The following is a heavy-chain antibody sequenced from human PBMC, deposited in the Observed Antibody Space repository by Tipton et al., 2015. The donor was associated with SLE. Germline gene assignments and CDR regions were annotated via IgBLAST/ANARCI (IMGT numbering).Heavy chain of an antibody. Sequence: SLRLSCAASGFTFNNYNMNWVRQAPGKGLEWVSSISSCSSYIYYADSVKGRFTISRDNAKNSLYLQMNSLRAEDTAVYYCARGGYYYDSSGYYNYMDVWGKGTTVAVSS. CDR1: GFTFNNYN. D-gene: IGHD3-22*01. J-gene: IGHJ6*03. CDR3: ARGGYYYDSSGYYNYMDV. V-gene: IGHV3-21*01. CDR2: ISSCSSYI.